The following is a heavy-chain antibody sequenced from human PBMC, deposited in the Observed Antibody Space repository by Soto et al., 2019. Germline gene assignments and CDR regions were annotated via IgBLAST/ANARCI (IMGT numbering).Heavy chain of an antibody. J-gene: IGHJ6*02. CDR1: GGSISSYY. CDR3: ARDRGYYDFWSGSYYYYGMGV. Sequence: SETLSLTCTVSGGSISSYYWSWIRQPPGKGLEWIGYIYYSGSTNYNPSLKSRVTISVDTSKNQFSLKLSSVTAADTAVYYCARDRGYYDFWSGSYYYYGMGVWGQGTTVTVS. V-gene: IGHV4-59*01. D-gene: IGHD3-3*01. CDR2: IYYSGST.